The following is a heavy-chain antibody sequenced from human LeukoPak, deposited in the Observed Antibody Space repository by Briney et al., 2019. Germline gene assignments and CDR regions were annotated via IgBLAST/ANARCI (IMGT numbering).Heavy chain of an antibody. V-gene: IGHV3-30*03. CDR1: GFTFSSYS. CDR2: ISYDGINK. D-gene: IGHD2-15*01. Sequence: GGSLRLSCAASGFTFSSYSMNWVRQAPGKGLEWVAVISYDGINKYYADSVKGRFTISRDNSKNTLYLQMNSLRAEDTAVYYCARDPSTYCSGGSCYSEPFDYWGQGTLVTVSS. CDR3: ARDPSTYCSGGSCYSEPFDY. J-gene: IGHJ4*02.